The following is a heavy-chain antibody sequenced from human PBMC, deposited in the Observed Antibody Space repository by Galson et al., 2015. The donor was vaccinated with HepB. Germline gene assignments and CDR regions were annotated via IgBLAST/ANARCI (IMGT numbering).Heavy chain of an antibody. J-gene: IGHJ4*02. Sequence: SLTCTVSGGSISSSNYYWGWIRQPPGKGLEWIGSNFYGGSTYYNPSLKGRVTISVETSKNQLSLKVNSVTAADTAFYYCASGRRDGYRYFDYWGQGTLVTVSS. CDR2: NFYGGST. CDR1: GGSISSSNYY. CDR3: ASGRRDGYRYFDY. V-gene: IGHV4-39*01. D-gene: IGHD5-24*01.